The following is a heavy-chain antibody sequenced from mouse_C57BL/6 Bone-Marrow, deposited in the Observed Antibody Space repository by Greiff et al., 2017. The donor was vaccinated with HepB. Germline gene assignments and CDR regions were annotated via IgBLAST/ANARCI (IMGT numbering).Heavy chain of an antibody. CDR1: GFNIKDDY. CDR3: TTITTVVATPHWYFDV. CDR2: IDPENGDT. V-gene: IGHV14-4*01. J-gene: IGHJ1*03. Sequence: EVQLQESGAELVRPGASVKLSCTASGFNIKDDYMHWVKQRPEQGLEWIGWIDPENGDTEYAPKFQGKATITADTSSNTAYLQLSSLTSEDTAVYYCTTITTVVATPHWYFDVWGTGTTVTVSS. D-gene: IGHD1-1*01.